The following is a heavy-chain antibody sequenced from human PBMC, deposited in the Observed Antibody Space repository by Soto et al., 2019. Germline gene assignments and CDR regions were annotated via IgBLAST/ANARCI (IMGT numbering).Heavy chain of an antibody. CDR3: ARHTERIAEIGWFDT. Sequence: PGGSLRLSRAASGFTFSSYSMNWFRQAPGKGLEWVSYISSSSTIYYADSVKGRFTISRDNAKNSLYLQMNSLRAEDTAVYYCARHTERIAEIGWFDTWGQGTLVTVSS. J-gene: IGHJ5*02. D-gene: IGHD6-13*01. CDR1: GFTFSSYS. V-gene: IGHV3-48*01. CDR2: ISSSSTI.